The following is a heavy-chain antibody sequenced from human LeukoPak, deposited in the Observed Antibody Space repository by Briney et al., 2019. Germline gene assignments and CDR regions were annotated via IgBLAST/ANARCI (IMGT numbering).Heavy chain of an antibody. D-gene: IGHD5-24*01. Sequence: GGSLRLSCAASGFTFSSYSMNWVRQAPGKGLEWVSAISGSGGSTYYADSVKGRFTISRDNSKNTLYLQMSGLTVEDTAVYYCVRDVEIWGQGTLVTVSS. J-gene: IGHJ4*02. CDR1: GFTFSSYS. V-gene: IGHV3-23*01. CDR2: ISGSGGST. CDR3: VRDVEI.